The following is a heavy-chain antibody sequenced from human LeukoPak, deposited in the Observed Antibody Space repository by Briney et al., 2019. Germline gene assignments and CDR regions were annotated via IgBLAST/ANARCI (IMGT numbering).Heavy chain of an antibody. V-gene: IGHV4-59*08. CDR2: IYYSGST. J-gene: IGHJ6*02. Sequence: SETLSLTCTVSGGSISSYYWSWIRQPPGKGLEWIGYIYYSGSTNYNPSLKSRVTISVDTSKNQFSLKLSSVTAADTAVYYRARHSGAVAGYYYYGMDVWGQGTTVTVSS. CDR3: ARHSGAVAGYYYYGMDV. CDR1: GGSISSYY. D-gene: IGHD6-19*01.